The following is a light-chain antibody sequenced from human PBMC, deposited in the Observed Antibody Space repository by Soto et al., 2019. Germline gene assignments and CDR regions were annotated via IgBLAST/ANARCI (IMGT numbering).Light chain of an antibody. V-gene: IGLV2-8*01. CDR3: SSYAGSNIVI. Sequence: QSALTQPPSASGSPGQSVTISCTGTSSDVGGYNYVSWYQQHPGKAPKLMIYEVTKRPSGVPDRFSGSKSGNTASLTVSGLKDEDEADYYCSSYAGSNIVILGGGTKLTVL. J-gene: IGLJ2*01. CDR1: SSDVGGYNY. CDR2: EVT.